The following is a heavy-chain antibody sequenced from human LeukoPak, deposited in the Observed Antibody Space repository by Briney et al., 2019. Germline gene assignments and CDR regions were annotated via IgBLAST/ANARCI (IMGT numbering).Heavy chain of an antibody. J-gene: IGHJ6*03. CDR3: ARDMVRGVIMGYYMDV. V-gene: IGHV3-48*03. Sequence: PGGSLRLSCAASGFTFSSYEMNWVRQAPGKGLEWVSYISSSGSTIYYADSVKGRFTISRDNSKNTLYLQMGSLRAEDMAVYYCARDMVRGVIMGYYMDVWGKGTTVTISS. CDR1: GFTFSSYE. D-gene: IGHD3-10*01. CDR2: ISSSGSTI.